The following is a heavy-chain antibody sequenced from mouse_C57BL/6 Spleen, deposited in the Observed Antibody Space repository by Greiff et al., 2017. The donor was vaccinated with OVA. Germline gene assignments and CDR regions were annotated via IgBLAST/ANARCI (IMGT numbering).Heavy chain of an antibody. V-gene: IGHV1-26*01. CDR3: ARAKYGSSYGFAY. D-gene: IGHD1-1*01. Sequence: EVQLQQSGPELVKPGASVKISCKASGYTFTDYYMNWVKQSHGKSLEWIGDINPNNGGTSYNQKFKGKATLTVDKSSSTAYMELRSLTSDDSAVYYCARAKYGSSYGFAYWGQGTLVTVSA. J-gene: IGHJ3*01. CDR1: GYTFTDYY. CDR2: INPNNGGT.